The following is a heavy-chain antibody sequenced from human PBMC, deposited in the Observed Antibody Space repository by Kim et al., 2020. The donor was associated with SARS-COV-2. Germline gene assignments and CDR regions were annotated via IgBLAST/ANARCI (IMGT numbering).Heavy chain of an antibody. J-gene: IGHJ4*02. CDR3: ARPNYDFWSGYFDY. V-gene: IGHV3-30*01. Sequence: VDDVMGRFTISRDNSKNTLYLQMNSLRAEDTAVYYCARPNYDFWSGYFDYWGQGTLVTVSS. D-gene: IGHD3-3*01.